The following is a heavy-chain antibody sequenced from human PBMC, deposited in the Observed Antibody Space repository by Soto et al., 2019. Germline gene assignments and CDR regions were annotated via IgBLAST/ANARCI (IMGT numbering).Heavy chain of an antibody. Sequence: PGGSLRLSCAASGFTFSDYYMSWIRQAPGKGLEYISSISSSSSYIYYADSVKGRFTISRDNAKNSLYLQMNSLRAEDTAVYYCARDPTGSPDPYYFDYWGQGTLVTVS. CDR2: ISSSSSYI. CDR3: ARDPTGSPDPYYFDY. D-gene: IGHD2-15*01. V-gene: IGHV3-11*06. J-gene: IGHJ4*02. CDR1: GFTFSDYY.